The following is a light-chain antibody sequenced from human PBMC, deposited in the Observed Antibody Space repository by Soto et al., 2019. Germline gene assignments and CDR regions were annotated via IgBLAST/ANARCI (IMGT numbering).Light chain of an antibody. J-gene: IGKJ1*01. CDR3: QQSYCAPWT. CDR1: QTINSY. V-gene: IGKV1-39*01. CDR2: AAS. Sequence: DIQMTQSPSSLSASVGDRVTITCRSSQTINSYLNWYQQRPGKAPKLLTYAASSLQSGVPSRFSGGGSVTDFTLIISTLHPEDCATYYCQQSYCAPWTFGQGSKV.